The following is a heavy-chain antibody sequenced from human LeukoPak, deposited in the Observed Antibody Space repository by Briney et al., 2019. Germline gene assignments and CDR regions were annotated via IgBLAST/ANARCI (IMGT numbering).Heavy chain of an antibody. V-gene: IGHV1-69*04. CDR3: ARAARGTIFGVVTQRFDY. CDR1: GGTFSSYA. D-gene: IGHD3-3*01. J-gene: IGHJ4*02. Sequence: ASVKVSCKASGGTFSSYAISWVRQAPGQGLEWMGRIIPILGIANYAQKFQGRVTTTADKSTSTAYMELSSLRSEDTAVYYCARAARGTIFGVVTQRFDYWGQGTLVTVSS. CDR2: IIPILGIA.